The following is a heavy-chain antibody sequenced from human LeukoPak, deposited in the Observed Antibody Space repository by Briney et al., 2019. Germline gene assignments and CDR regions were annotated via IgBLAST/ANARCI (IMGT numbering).Heavy chain of an antibody. CDR1: GYTFTTFG. V-gene: IGHV1-18*01. D-gene: IGHD3-22*01. Sequence: GASVKVSCKASGYTFTTFGISWVRQAPGQGLEWMGWISAYNGNKKYPQKLQGRVTMTTDTSTSTAYMELRSLRSDDTAVYYCARNYYDSSGYDAFDIWGQGTMVTVSS. CDR2: ISAYNGNK. CDR3: ARNYYDSSGYDAFDI. J-gene: IGHJ3*02.